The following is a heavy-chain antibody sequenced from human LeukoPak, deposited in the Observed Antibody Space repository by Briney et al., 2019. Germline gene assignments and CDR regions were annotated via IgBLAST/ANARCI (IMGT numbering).Heavy chain of an antibody. CDR3: ARVEQQPRAVCGMDV. J-gene: IGHJ6*02. CDR2: ISSSSSTI. D-gene: IGHD6-13*01. V-gene: IGHV3-48*02. CDR1: GFTVNTYS. Sequence: GGSLRLSCAASGFTVNTYSMNWVRQAPGKGLEWVSHISSSSSTIYYADSVKGRFTISRDNAKTSLYLQMNSLRDEDTAVYYCARVEQQPRAVCGMDVWGPGTTVTVPS.